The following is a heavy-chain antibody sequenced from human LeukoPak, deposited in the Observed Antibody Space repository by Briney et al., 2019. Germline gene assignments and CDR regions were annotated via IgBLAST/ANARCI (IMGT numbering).Heavy chain of an antibody. CDR3: ARVPATAVYYYHMDV. CDR2: ISAYNGNT. J-gene: IGHJ6*03. CDR1: GYTFTSYG. V-gene: IGHV1-18*01. Sequence: ASVKVSCKASGYTFTSYGISWVRQAPGQGLEWMGWISAYNGNTNYAQKLQGRVTMTTDTSTSTAYMELRSLRSDDTAVYYCARVPATAVYYYHMDVWGKGTTVTVSS. D-gene: IGHD4-11*01.